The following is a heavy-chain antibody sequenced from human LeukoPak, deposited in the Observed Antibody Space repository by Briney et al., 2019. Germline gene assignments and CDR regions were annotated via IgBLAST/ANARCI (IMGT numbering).Heavy chain of an antibody. CDR1: GFTFSSYE. V-gene: IGHV3-48*03. Sequence: GGSLRLSCAASGFTFSSYEMNWVRQAPGKGLEWVSYISSSGSTIYYADSVKGRFTISRDNAKNSLYLQMNSLRAEDTAVYYCARAENGDCDYWGQGTLVTVSS. D-gene: IGHD2-21*02. J-gene: IGHJ4*02. CDR3: ARAENGDCDY. CDR2: ISSSGSTI.